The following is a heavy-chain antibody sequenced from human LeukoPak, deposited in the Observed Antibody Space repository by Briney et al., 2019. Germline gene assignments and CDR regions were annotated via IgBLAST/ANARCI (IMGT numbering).Heavy chain of an antibody. J-gene: IGHJ4*02. CDR3: ANTYSSSWYPLFDS. CDR2: IYTSGST. Sequence: PSETLSLTCTVSGGSISIYYWSWIRQPAGKGLEWIGRIYTSGSTNYNPSLKSRVTMSVDTSKNQFSLKLSSVTAADTAVYYCANTYSSSWYPLFDSWGQGTLVTVSS. CDR1: GGSISIYY. V-gene: IGHV4-4*07. D-gene: IGHD6-13*01.